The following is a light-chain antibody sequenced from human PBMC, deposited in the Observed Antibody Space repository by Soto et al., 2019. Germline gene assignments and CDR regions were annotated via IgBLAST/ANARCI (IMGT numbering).Light chain of an antibody. V-gene: IGLV1-44*01. CDR1: SSNIGSNT. CDR2: STN. CDR3: SAWDDSLNAVL. J-gene: IGLJ2*01. Sequence: QPVLTQPPSTSGTPGQTVTISCSGSSSNIGSNTVNWYQQLPGTAPKLLLYSTNQRPSGVPDRFSGSKSGSSASLAISGLQSEDEADYYCSAWDDSLNAVLFGGGTKLTVL.